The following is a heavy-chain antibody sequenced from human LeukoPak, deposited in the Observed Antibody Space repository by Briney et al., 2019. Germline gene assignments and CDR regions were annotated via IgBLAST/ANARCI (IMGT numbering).Heavy chain of an antibody. CDR1: GVSISSYY. CDR3: ARLVRGFTYGFDTGFDY. Sequence: PSETLSLTCTVSGVSISSYYWSWIRQPPGKGLEWIGYIYYSGSTNYNPSLKSRVTISVDTSKNQFSLKLSSVTAADTAVYYCARLVRGFTYGFDTGFDYWGQGTLVTVSS. V-gene: IGHV4-59*01. CDR2: IYYSGST. J-gene: IGHJ4*02. D-gene: IGHD5-18*01.